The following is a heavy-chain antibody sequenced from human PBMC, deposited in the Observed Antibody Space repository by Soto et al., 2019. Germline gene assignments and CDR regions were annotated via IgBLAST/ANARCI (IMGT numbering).Heavy chain of an antibody. CDR1: GFTFSNAW. J-gene: IGHJ6*02. V-gene: IGHV3-15*07. D-gene: IGHD3-9*01. CDR2: IKSKTDGGTT. CDR3: TTSYDILTGYYTYYYYGMDV. Sequence: EVQLVESGGGLVKPGGSLRLSCAASGFTFSNAWMNWVRPAPGKGLEWVGRIKSKTDGGTTDYAAPVKGRFTILRDDSKNTLYLQMNSLKTEATAVYYCTTSYDILTGYYTYYYYGMDVWGQGTTVTVSS.